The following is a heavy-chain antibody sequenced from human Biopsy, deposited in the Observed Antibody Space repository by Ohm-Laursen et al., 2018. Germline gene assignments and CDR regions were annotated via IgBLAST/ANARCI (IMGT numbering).Heavy chain of an antibody. Sequence: SVKVSCKPSGYTFTAFSVHWPRQAPGQGLEWMGWINPKSGDTDYPQNFQGRVSMTRDTSISTAYMGLSRLRSDDTAVYYCARGRRHCSGTCSRWYFDLWGRGTLVTVSS. J-gene: IGHJ2*01. CDR3: ARGRRHCSGTCSRWYFDL. D-gene: IGHD2-2*01. CDR2: INPKSGDT. V-gene: IGHV1-2*02. CDR1: GYTFTAFS.